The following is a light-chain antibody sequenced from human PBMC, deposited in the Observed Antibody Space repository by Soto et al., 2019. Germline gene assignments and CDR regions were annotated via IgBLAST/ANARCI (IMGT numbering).Light chain of an antibody. V-gene: IGLV2-14*01. J-gene: IGLJ1*01. CDR3: YSYRGYYTRV. CDR1: SSDIGGYKY. CDR2: EVN. Sequence: QSALTQPASVSGSPGQSITISCTGTSSDIGGYKYVSWYQQYPGKAPKLMIYEVNYRPSGVSNRFSGSKSGNTASLTISGLQAEDEADYYCYSYRGYYTRVFGTGTKVTV.